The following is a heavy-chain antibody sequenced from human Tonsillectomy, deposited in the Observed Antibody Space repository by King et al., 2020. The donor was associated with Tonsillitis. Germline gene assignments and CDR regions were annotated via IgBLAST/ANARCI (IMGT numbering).Heavy chain of an antibody. CDR1: GYNFTTYW. CDR2: IYPDDSVA. J-gene: IGHJ4*02. V-gene: IGHV5-51*01. Sequence: VQLVESGAEVKKPGESLKISCKVSGYNFTTYWIGWVRQMPGKGLEWMGIIYPDDSVARYIPSFQGQVSMSADKSILTAYLQWSSLKASDTAIFYCARGEGFDFDYWGQGTLVTVSS. D-gene: IGHD3-16*01. CDR3: ARGEGFDFDY.